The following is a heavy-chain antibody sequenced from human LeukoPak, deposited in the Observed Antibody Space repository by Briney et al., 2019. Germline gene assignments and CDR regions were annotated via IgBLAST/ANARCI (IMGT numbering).Heavy chain of an antibody. V-gene: IGHV3-23*01. CDR1: GFTFSSYA. CDR3: ARDGVTIFGPPGSYYYYYMDV. J-gene: IGHJ6*03. D-gene: IGHD3-3*01. Sequence: GGSLRLSCAASGFTFSSYAMSWVRQAPGKGLEWVSAISGSGGSTYYADSVKGRFTISRDNSKNTLYLQMNSLRAEDTAVYYCARDGVTIFGPPGSYYYYYMDVWGKGTTVTVSS. CDR2: ISGSGGST.